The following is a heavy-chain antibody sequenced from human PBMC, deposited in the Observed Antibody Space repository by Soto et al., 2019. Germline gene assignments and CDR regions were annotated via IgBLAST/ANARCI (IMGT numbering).Heavy chain of an antibody. V-gene: IGHV3-23*01. Sequence: EVQLLDSGGALVQPGGSLRLSCAASGFTFNNYPMNWVRQAPGKGLEWVSGISGSGGSTDYADSVKGRFTISRDNSKNTVYLPMNSLRAEDTAVYYCAKRPLKYSGSYFDYWGQGTLVTVSS. CDR3: AKRPLKYSGSYFDY. CDR2: ISGSGGST. CDR1: GFTFNNYP. D-gene: IGHD1-26*01. J-gene: IGHJ4*02.